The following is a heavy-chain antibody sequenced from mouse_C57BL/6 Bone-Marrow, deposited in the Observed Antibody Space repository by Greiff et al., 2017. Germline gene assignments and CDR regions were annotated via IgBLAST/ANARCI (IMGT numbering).Heavy chain of an antibody. V-gene: IGHV1-69*01. D-gene: IGHD2-12*01. CDR3: ARGVYYSGDFDY. Sequence: QVQLKQPGAELVMPGASVKLSCKASGYTFTSYWMHWVKQRPGQGLEWIGEIDPSDSYTNYNQKFKGKSTLTVDKSSSTAYMQLSSLTSDDSAVYYCARGVYYSGDFDYWGQGTTLTVSS. J-gene: IGHJ2*01. CDR2: IDPSDSYT. CDR1: GYTFTSYW.